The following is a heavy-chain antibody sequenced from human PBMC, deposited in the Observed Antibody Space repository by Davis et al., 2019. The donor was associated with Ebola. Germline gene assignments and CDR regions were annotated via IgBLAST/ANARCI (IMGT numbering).Heavy chain of an antibody. CDR3: ARGDHGDYYYYGMDV. J-gene: IGHJ6*02. V-gene: IGHV1-18*01. D-gene: IGHD4-17*01. CDR1: GYTFTSYG. Sequence: AASVKVSCKASGYTFTSYGISWVRQAPGQGLEWMGWISAYNGNTNYAQKLQGRVTMPTDTSTSTAYMELRSLRSDDTAVYYCARGDHGDYYYYGMDVWGQGTTVTVSS. CDR2: ISAYNGNT.